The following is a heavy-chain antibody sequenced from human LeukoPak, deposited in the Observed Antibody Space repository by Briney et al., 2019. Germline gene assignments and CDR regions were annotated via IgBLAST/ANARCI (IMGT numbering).Heavy chain of an antibody. CDR2: IKQDGIDK. V-gene: IGHV3-7*01. Sequence: PGGSLRLSCAASGFTFSAYWMSWVRQAPGKGLQWVANIKQDGIDKYYVDSVKGRFTISRDNVKNSLYLQMNSLRAEDTAVYYCARGPIYYDSNGYGVNFDYWGQGTLVTVSS. D-gene: IGHD3-22*01. J-gene: IGHJ4*02. CDR3: ARGPIYYDSNGYGVNFDY. CDR1: GFTFSAYW.